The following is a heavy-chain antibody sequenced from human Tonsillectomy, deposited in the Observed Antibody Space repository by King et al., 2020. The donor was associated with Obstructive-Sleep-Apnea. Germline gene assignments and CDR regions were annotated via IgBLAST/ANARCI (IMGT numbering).Heavy chain of an antibody. CDR3: ARDVDIVATIPHFDY. J-gene: IGHJ4*02. V-gene: IGHV3-23*04. CDR2: ISGSGGST. Sequence: VQLVESGGGLVQPWGSLRLSCAASGFTFSSYAMSWVRQAPGKGLEWVSTISGSGGSTYYADSVKGRFTNSRDNSKNTLYLQMNSLRAEDTAVYYCARDVDIVATIPHFDYWGQGTLVTVSS. CDR1: GFTFSSYA. D-gene: IGHD5-12*01.